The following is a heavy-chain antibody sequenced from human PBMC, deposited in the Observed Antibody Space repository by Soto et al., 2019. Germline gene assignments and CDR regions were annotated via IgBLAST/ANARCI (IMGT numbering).Heavy chain of an antibody. CDR2: MNPNSGNT. D-gene: IGHD3-3*01. Sequence: ASVKVSCKASGYTFTSYDINWVRQATGQGLEWMGWMNPNSGNTGYAQKFQGRVTMTRNTSISTAYMELSSLRSEDTAVYYCARGLIFGAREWSWFDPWGQGTLVTVSS. J-gene: IGHJ5*02. V-gene: IGHV1-8*01. CDR3: ARGLIFGAREWSWFDP. CDR1: GYTFTSYD.